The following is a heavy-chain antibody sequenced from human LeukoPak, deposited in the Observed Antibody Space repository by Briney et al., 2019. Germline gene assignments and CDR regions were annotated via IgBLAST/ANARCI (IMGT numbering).Heavy chain of an antibody. J-gene: IGHJ6*02. CDR1: GFTFSSNA. V-gene: IGHV3-23*01. CDR3: ARWGDSRGMDV. CDR2: ICSSAGSP. Sequence: PGGSLRLSCAASGFTFSSNAMSWVRQAPGKGLEWVSTICSSAGSPYYADSVKGRFTISRDNSKNTLYLQMNSLRAEDTAVYYCARWGDSRGMDVWGQGTTVIVFS. D-gene: IGHD2-21*01.